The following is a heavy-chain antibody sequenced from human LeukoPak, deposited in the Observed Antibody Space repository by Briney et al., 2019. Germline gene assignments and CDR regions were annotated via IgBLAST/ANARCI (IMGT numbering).Heavy chain of an antibody. J-gene: IGHJ4*02. CDR1: GFTFSSYS. V-gene: IGHV3-21*01. CDR2: ISSSSSYI. D-gene: IGHD5-12*01. CDR3: ARGVRYSAYVPPDY. Sequence: PGGSLRLSCAASGFTFSSYSMNWVRQAPGKGLEWVSSISSSSSYIYYADSVKGRFTISRDNAKNSLYLQMNSLRAEDTAVYYCARGVRYSAYVPPDYWGQGTLVTVSS.